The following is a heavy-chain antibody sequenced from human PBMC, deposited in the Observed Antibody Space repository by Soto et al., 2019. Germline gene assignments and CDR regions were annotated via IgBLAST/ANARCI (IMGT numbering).Heavy chain of an antibody. CDR3: AREGELLWIGELWSHAFDI. Sequence: PGGSLRLSCAASGFTFGSYSMNWVGQGPGKGLEWVSYISSSSSTIYYADSVKGRFTISRDNAKNSLYLQMNSLRAEDTAVYYCAREGELLWIGELWSHAFDIWGQGTMVTV. CDR1: GFTFGSYS. V-gene: IGHV3-48*01. J-gene: IGHJ3*02. D-gene: IGHD3-10*01. CDR2: ISSSSSTI.